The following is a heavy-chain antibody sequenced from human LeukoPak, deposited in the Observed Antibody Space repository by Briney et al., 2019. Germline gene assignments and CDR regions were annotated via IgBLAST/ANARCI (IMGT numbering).Heavy chain of an antibody. J-gene: IGHJ6*02. D-gene: IGHD4-23*01. V-gene: IGHV3-23*01. CDR1: GFTFSRYA. CDR2: ISGSGGST. CDR3: ARDGDYVGSYYYGMDV. Sequence: GGSLRLSCAASGFTFSRYAMSWVRQAPGKGLEWVSVISGSGGSTYYADSVKGRFTISRDNSKNTLYLQMNSLRAEDTAVYYCARDGDYVGSYYYGMDVWGQGTTVTVSS.